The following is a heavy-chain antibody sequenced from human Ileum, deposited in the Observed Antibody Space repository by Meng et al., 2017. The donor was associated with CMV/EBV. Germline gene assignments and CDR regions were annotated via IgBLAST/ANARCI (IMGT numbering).Heavy chain of an antibody. CDR3: ASPGRGFLEWLSP. CDR2: INDNGKTI. Sequence: GESLKISCAASGFTFSNYEMNWVRQAPGKGLEWVSYINDNGKTIYYADSVKGRFTISRDNAKNSLYLQMDNLRAEDTAIYYCASPGRGFLEWLSPWGQGTLVTVSS. CDR1: GFTFSNYE. V-gene: IGHV3-48*03. D-gene: IGHD3-3*01. J-gene: IGHJ5*02.